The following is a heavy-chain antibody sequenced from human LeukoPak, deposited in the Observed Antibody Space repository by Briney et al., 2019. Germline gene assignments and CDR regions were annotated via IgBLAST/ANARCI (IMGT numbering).Heavy chain of an antibody. CDR1: GFTFSSYS. V-gene: IGHV3-48*01. CDR3: ARVAGSYPSFIDY. CDR2: MSVSSTTI. D-gene: IGHD2-15*01. Sequence: PGGSLRLSCAASGFTFSSYSMNWVRQAPGKGLEWVSYMSVSSTTIYYADSVKGRFTIDRDNAKNSLYLQMNSLRAEDTAVYYCARVAGSYPSFIDYWGQGTLVTVSS. J-gene: IGHJ4*02.